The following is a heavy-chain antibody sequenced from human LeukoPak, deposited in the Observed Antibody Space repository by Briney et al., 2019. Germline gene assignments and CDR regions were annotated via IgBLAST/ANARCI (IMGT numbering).Heavy chain of an antibody. CDR2: INPNSGGT. D-gene: IGHD6-19*01. Sequence: ASVKVSCKASGYTFTGYYMHWVRQAPGQGLEWMGWINPNSGGTNYAQKFQGRVTMTTDTSTSTGYMELRSLRSDDTALYYCARSPIARVAATTPYYMDVWGKGTTVTISS. J-gene: IGHJ6*03. CDR3: ARSPIARVAATTPYYMDV. V-gene: IGHV1-2*02. CDR1: GYTFTGYY.